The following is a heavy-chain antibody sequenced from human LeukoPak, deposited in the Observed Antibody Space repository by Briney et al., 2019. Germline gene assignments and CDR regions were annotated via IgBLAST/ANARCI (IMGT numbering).Heavy chain of an antibody. D-gene: IGHD7-27*01. CDR3: TKAQRHRHELGNFYFDY. CDR1: GFTVSTHG. J-gene: IGHJ4*02. Sequence: PGGSLRLSCSASGFTVSTHGMHWVRQAPGKGLEWVAVVSYDGSSIYYADSVKGRFTISRDNSKNTLYLQMNSLRSEHTAVYFGTKAQRHRHELGNFYFDYWGQGTLVTVSS. V-gene: IGHV3-30*18. CDR2: VSYDGSSI.